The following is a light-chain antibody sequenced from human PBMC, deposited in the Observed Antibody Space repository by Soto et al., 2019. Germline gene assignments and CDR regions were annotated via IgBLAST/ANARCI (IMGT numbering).Light chain of an antibody. J-gene: IGLJ2*01. CDR1: SSNIGAGYD. CDR3: QSSDSSLSGSVV. CDR2: GNS. Sequence: QSVLTQPPSVCGAPGQRVTISCTGSSSNIGAGYDVHWYQQLPGTAPKLLIYGNSNRPSGVPDRFSGSKSDTSASLAITGLQTEDEADYYCQSSDSSLSGSVVFGGGTKLTVL. V-gene: IGLV1-40*01.